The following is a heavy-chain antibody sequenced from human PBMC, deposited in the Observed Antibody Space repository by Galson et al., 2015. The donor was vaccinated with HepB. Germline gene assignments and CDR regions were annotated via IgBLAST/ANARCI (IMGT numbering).Heavy chain of an antibody. Sequence: TLSLTCTVSGGSISSGDYYWSWIRQHPGKGLEWIGYIYYSGSTYYNPSLKSRVTISVDTSKNQFSLKLSSVTAADTAVYYCARGIVVVLTLGSWFDPWGQGTLVTVSS. CDR1: GGSISSGDYY. D-gene: IGHD2-2*01. V-gene: IGHV4-31*03. CDR3: ARGIVVVLTLGSWFDP. CDR2: IYYSGST. J-gene: IGHJ5*02.